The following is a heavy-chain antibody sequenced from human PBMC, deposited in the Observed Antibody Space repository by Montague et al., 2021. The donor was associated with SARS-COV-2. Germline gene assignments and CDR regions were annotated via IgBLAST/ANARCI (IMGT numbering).Heavy chain of an antibody. J-gene: IGHJ6*02. CDR2: ISSSGSTI. CDR3: ARDRGYGDFYYYGMDV. V-gene: IGHV3-48*03. Sequence: SLRLSCAASGFTFSNYEMNWVRQAPGKGLEWVLYISSSGSTIYYADSVKGRFTISRDNAQSSLYLQMNSLRAEDTGVYYCARDRGYGDFYYYGMDVRGQGTTVTVSS. CDR1: GFTFSNYE. D-gene: IGHD3-10*01.